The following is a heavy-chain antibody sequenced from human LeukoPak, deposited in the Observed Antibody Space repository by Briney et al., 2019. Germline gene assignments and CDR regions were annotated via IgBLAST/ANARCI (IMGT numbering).Heavy chain of an antibody. CDR2: FSGSGGSI. D-gene: IGHD2-2*01. CDR1: GFSFSSYA. V-gene: IGHV3-23*01. J-gene: IGHJ4*02. Sequence: GGSLRLSCAASGFSFSSYAMSWVRQAPGKGLEWVSGFSGSGGSIYYADSVKGRFTISRDNYKNTLYLQMNSLRAEDTAVYYCAKGYCSSTSCPSDYWGQGTLVTVSS. CDR3: AKGYCSSTSCPSDY.